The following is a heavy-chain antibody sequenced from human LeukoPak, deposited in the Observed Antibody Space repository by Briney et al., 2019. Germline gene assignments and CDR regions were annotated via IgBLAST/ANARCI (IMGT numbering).Heavy chain of an antibody. CDR3: ARIPATTNWFDP. Sequence: ASVKVSYKTSGYTFTTYGIIWVRQAPGQGLEWMGWISAYNGHTNYAQNLQGRVTMTPDTSTSTAYMELRSLRSDDTAVYYCARIPATTNWFDPWGQGTLVTVSS. CDR2: ISAYNGHT. CDR1: GYTFTTYG. D-gene: IGHD1-26*01. V-gene: IGHV1-18*01. J-gene: IGHJ5*02.